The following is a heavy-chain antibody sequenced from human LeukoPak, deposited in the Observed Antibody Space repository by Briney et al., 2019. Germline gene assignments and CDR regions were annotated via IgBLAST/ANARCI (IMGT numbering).Heavy chain of an antibody. D-gene: IGHD3-10*01. V-gene: IGHV1-46*01. J-gene: IGHJ6*04. CDR2: INPSGGST. CDR1: GYTFTSYY. Sequence: GASVKVSCKASGYTFTSYYMHWVRQAPGQGLEWMGIINPSGGSTSYAQKFQGRVTMTRDTSTSTVYMELSSLRSEDTAVYYCARGGGITMVRGVLGVWGKGTTVTISS. CDR3: ARGGGITMVRGVLGV.